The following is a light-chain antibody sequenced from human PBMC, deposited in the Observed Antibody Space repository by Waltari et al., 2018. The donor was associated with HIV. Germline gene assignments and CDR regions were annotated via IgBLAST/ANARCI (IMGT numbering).Light chain of an antibody. CDR1: ELPKHY. J-gene: IGLJ3*02. Sequence: SYDLTQPPSVSVSPGQTARIACSGDELPKHYSYWYQQRPGQAPVLLIYKDNERPSGIPWRVSGASSGTTVTLTITGVQADDEADYWCQSADSSGAWVFGGGTKLTVL. CDR3: QSADSSGAWV. V-gene: IGLV3-25*03. CDR2: KDN.